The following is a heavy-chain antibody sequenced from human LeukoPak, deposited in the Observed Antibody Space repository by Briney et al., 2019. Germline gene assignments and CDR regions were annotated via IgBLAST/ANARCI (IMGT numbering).Heavy chain of an antibody. J-gene: IGHJ5*02. V-gene: IGHV1-46*01. CDR3: ARDSLPLYCSSTSCYTNWFDP. D-gene: IGHD2-2*02. Sequence: ASVKASCKASGYTFTSYYMHWVRQAPGQGLEWMGIINPSGGSTSYAQKFQGRVTMTRDMSTSTVYMELSSPRSEDTAVYYCARDSLPLYCSSTSCYTNWFDPWGQGTLVTVSS. CDR1: GYTFTSYY. CDR2: INPSGGST.